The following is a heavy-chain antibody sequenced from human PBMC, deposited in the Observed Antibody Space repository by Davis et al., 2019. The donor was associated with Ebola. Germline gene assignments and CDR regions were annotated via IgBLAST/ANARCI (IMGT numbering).Heavy chain of an antibody. CDR2: ITNNWGST. CDR1: GFMFSSYT. V-gene: IGHV3-64*04. Sequence: GESLKISCSVSGFMFSSYTMHWVRQAPGKGLQYVSGITNNWGSTYYADSVKGRFNISRDKSKNTLHLQMNSLRVEDTAMYYCARPLILYNYDNEAFGTWGQGTMVTVSS. CDR3: ARPLILYNYDNEAFGT. J-gene: IGHJ3*02. D-gene: IGHD3-22*01.